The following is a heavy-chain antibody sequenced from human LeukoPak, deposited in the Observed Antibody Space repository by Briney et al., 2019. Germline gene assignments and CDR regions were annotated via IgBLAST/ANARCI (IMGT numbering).Heavy chain of an antibody. CDR1: GGTFSSYA. D-gene: IGHD2-15*01. CDR2: IIPIFGTA. J-gene: IGHJ6*02. CDR3: ATALVVAAVDTYYYYGMDV. V-gene: IGHV1-69*13. Sequence: GASVKVSCKASGGTFSSYAISWVRQAPGQGLEWMGGIIPIFGTANYAQKFQGRVTITADESTSTAYMELSSLRSEDTAVYYCATALVVAAVDTYYYYGMDVWGQGTTVTVSS.